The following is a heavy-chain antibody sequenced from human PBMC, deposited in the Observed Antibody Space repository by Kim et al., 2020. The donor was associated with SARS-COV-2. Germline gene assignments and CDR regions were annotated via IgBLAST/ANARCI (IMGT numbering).Heavy chain of an antibody. CDR1: GFTFINNY. V-gene: IGHV3-7*01. D-gene: IGHD3-10*01. CDR2: ILEGGREK. Sequence: GGSLRLSCAASGFTFINNYMSWVRQAPEKGLEWVANILEGGREKYYVDSVKGRFTISRDNVNNILYLQMDNVRADDTGVYYCVRASSALENWGQGALVTVSS. CDR3: VRASSALEN. J-gene: IGHJ1*01.